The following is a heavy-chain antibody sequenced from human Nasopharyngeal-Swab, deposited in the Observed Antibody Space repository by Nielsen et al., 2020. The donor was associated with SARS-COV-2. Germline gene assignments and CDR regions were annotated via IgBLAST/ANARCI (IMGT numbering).Heavy chain of an antibody. CDR1: GYTFTSYG. Sequence: ASVKVSCKASGYTFTSYGISWVRQAPGQGLEWMGWISAYNGNTNYAQKLRGRVTMTTDTSTSTAYMELRSLRSDDTAVYYCARDPHAGFGELLPYYFDYWGQGTLVTVSS. CDR2: ISAYNGNT. V-gene: IGHV1-18*01. D-gene: IGHD3-10*01. CDR3: ARDPHAGFGELLPYYFDY. J-gene: IGHJ4*02.